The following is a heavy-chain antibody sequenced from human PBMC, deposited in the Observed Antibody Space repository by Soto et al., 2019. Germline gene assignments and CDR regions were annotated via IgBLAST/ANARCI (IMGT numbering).Heavy chain of an antibody. D-gene: IGHD2-2*01. CDR1: GGFI. J-gene: IGHJ5*02. V-gene: IGHV4-59*12. Sequence: SETLSLTCTVSGGFIWGWIRQSPDKGLEWIGYIYNSGRYNYNPSLKSRLTISVDRSKNQFSLKLSSVTAADTAVYYCARVPDRWGQGTLVTVSS. CDR2: IYNSGRY. CDR3: ARVPDR.